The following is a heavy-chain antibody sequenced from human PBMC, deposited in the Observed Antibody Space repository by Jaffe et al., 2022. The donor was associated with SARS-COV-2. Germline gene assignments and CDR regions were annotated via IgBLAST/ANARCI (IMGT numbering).Heavy chain of an antibody. D-gene: IGHD6-19*01. CDR3: ARHKREQWLVQGGWFDP. V-gene: IGHV4-39*01. J-gene: IGHJ5*02. Sequence: QLQLQESGPGLVKPSETLSLTCTVSGGSISSSSYYWGWIRQPPGKGLEWIGSIYYSGSTYYNPSLKSRVTISVDTSKNQFSLKLSSVTAADTAVYYCARHKREQWLVQGGWFDPWGQGTLVTVSS. CDR2: IYYSGST. CDR1: GGSISSSSYY.